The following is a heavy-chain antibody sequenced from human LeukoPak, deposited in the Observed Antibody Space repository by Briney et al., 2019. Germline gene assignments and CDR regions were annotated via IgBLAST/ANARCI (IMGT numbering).Heavy chain of an antibody. CDR1: GFXFSTYW. J-gene: IGHJ4*02. D-gene: IGHD5/OR15-5a*01. Sequence: GGSLRLSCAASGFXFSTYWMNRVRQAPGEGLVWFSCISSDGSITNSADSVKGRFTISRDNAKNTLYLQMNSLRAEDTAVYYCAKDGGYGVDYWVQGTLNTVSS. V-gene: IGHV3-74*01. CDR2: ISSDGSIT. CDR3: AKDGGYGVDY.